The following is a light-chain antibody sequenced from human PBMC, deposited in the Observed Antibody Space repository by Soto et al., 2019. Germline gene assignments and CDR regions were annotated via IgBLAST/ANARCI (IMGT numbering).Light chain of an antibody. Sequence: SYELTQPPSVSVSPGQTARITCSGDALPKQYAYWYQQKPGQAPVLVIFKDSERPSGITERFSGSSSGTTVTLTISGDQAEDEADYYCQSADSSGTYNYVFGTGTKVTVL. V-gene: IGLV3-25*02. J-gene: IGLJ1*01. CDR3: QSADSSGTYNYV. CDR2: KDS. CDR1: ALPKQY.